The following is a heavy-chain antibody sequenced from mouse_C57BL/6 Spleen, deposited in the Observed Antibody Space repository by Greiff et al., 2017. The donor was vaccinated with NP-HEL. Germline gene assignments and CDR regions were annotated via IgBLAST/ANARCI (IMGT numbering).Heavy chain of an antibody. V-gene: IGHV1-66*01. Sequence: VQLQQSGPELVKPGASVKISCKASGYSFTSYYIHWVKQRPGQGLEWIGWIYPGSGNTKYNEKFKGKATLTADTSSSTAYMQLSSLTSEDSAVYYCERAERIYYDYAYYCDHGRQGPTLTVPS. CDR2: IYPGSGNT. D-gene: IGHD2-4*01. CDR1: GYSFTSYY. J-gene: IGHJ2*01. CDR3: ERAERIYYDYAYYCDH.